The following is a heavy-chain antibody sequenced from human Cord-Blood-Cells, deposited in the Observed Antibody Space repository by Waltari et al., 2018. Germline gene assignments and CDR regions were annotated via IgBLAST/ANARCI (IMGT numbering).Heavy chain of an antibody. CDR3: ARGAAAAGYWYFDL. CDR2: INHSGST. D-gene: IGHD6-13*01. CDR1: GGSFSGYY. V-gene: IGHV4-34*01. Sequence: QVQLQQWGAGLLKPSETLSLTCAVYGGSFSGYYWSWIRQPPGKGLAWFGEINHSGSTNYTPSLKSRVSISVDTSRNQFSRKLSCVTAADTAVYYCARGAAAAGYWYFDLWGRGTLVTVSS. J-gene: IGHJ2*01.